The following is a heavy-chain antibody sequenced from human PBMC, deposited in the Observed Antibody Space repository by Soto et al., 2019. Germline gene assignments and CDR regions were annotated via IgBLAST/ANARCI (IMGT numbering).Heavy chain of an antibody. Sequence: GGSLRLSCAASGFTVSSNYMSWVRQAPGKGLEWGSVIYSGGSPYYADSVKGRFTISRDNSKNTLYLQMNSLRAENTAVYYCARDANGSGTYAFDIWGQGTMVTVSS. D-gene: IGHD3-10*01. CDR1: GFTVSSNY. CDR3: ARDANGSGTYAFDI. CDR2: IYSGGSP. V-gene: IGHV3-53*01. J-gene: IGHJ3*02.